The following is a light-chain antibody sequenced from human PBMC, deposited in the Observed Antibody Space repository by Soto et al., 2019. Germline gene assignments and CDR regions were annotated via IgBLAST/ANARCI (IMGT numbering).Light chain of an antibody. CDR2: SAT. J-gene: IGKJ1*01. Sequence: DIQMTQSPSSMSASVGDRVTITCRASQSITNYLNWYQQKPGKAPKLLIYSATNLQSGVPSRFSGSRSGTNFSLTISRLQPEDFATYYCQQSYDTPRTFGQGTKVDI. V-gene: IGKV1-39*01. CDR3: QQSYDTPRT. CDR1: QSITNY.